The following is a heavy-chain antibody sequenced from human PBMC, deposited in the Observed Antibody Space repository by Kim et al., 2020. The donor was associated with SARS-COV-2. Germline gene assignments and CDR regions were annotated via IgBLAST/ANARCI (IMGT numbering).Heavy chain of an antibody. CDR2: ISSSSSTI. J-gene: IGHJ6*02. CDR3: ASQLGDSFHYYYYGMDD. CDR1: GFTFSSYS. V-gene: IGHV3-48*02. D-gene: IGHD5-18*01. Sequence: GGSLRLSCAASGFTFSSYSMNWVRQAPGKGLEWVSYISSSSSTIYYADSVKGRFTISRDNAKNSLYLQMNSLRDEDTAVYYCASQLGDSFHYYYYGMDDWGQGTPVTVSS.